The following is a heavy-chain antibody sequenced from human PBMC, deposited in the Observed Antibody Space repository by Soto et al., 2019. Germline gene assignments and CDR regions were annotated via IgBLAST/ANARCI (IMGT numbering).Heavy chain of an antibody. CDR2: ISYDGSNK. J-gene: IGHJ6*02. D-gene: IGHD2-15*01. CDR1: GFTFSSYG. CDR3: AKDRGPEWWVGMDV. Sequence: GGSLRLSCAASGFTFSSYGMHWVRQAPGKGLEWVVVISYDGSNKYYADSVKGRFTISRDNSKNTLYLQMNSLRAEDTAVYYCAKDRGPEWWVGMDVWGQGTTVTVSS. V-gene: IGHV3-30*18.